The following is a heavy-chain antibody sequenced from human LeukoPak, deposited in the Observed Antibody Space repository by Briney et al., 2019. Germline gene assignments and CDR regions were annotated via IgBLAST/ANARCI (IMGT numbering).Heavy chain of an antibody. CDR1: GGSISSGGYY. J-gene: IGHJ4*02. V-gene: IGHV4-30-2*01. Sequence: SETLSLTCTVSGGSISSGGYYWSWIRQPPGKGLEWIGYIYHSGSTYYNPSLKSRVTISVDRSKNQFSLKLSSVTAADTAVYYCARVNLKAFFDYWGQGTLVTVSS. CDR2: IYHSGST. D-gene: IGHD3-3*02. CDR3: ARVNLKAFFDY.